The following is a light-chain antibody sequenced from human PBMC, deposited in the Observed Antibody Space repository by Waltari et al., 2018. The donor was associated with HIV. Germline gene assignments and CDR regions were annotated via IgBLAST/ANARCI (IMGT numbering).Light chain of an antibody. V-gene: IGKV3-15*01. CDR1: QSISSN. CDR2: DAS. Sequence: EIVITQSPATLSVSPGERVSLACRASQSISSNLAWYQQKPGQGPRLLNYDASTRATDIPARFSGSGSGTEFTLTISSLQSEDFAIYYCQQYVNWPPYTFGQGTKLEIK. CDR3: QQYVNWPPYT. J-gene: IGKJ2*01.